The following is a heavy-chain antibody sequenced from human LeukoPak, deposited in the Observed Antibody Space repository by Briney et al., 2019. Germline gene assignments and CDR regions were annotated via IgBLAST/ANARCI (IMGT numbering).Heavy chain of an antibody. D-gene: IGHD2-2*01. Sequence: SVKVSCKASGYTFTSYAISWVRQAPGQGLEWMGGIIPIFGTANYAQKFQGRVTITTDESTSTAYMELSSLRSEDTAVYYCARSGWCSSTSCYPIGAYYYYYMDVWGKGTTVTVSS. V-gene: IGHV1-69*05. J-gene: IGHJ6*03. CDR3: ARSGWCSSTSCYPIGAYYYYYMDV. CDR2: IIPIFGTA. CDR1: GYTFTSYA.